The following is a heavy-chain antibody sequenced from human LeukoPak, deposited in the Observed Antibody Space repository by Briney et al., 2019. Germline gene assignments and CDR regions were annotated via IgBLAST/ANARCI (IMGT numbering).Heavy chain of an antibody. CDR2: ISSSSSYI. D-gene: IGHD3-16*02. CDR3: AREGTAVTFGGVIAPYYFDY. J-gene: IGHJ4*02. Sequence: PGGSPRLSCAASGFTFSSYSMNWVRQAPGKGLEWVSSISSSSSYIYYADSVKGRFTISRDNAKNSLYLQMNSLRAEDTAVYYCAREGTAVTFGGVIAPYYFDYWGQGTHVTVSS. CDR1: GFTFSSYS. V-gene: IGHV3-21*01.